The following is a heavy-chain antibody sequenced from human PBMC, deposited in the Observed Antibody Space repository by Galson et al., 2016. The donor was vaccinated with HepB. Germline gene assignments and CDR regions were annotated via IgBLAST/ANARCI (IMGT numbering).Heavy chain of an antibody. J-gene: IGHJ4*02. Sequence: SLRLSCAASGFTFSGSAMHWVRQASGKGLEWVGRIRSKANSYATAYAASVKGRFTICRDDSKNTAYLQMNSLKTEDTAVYYCTRPKTTAIGGRSDYWGQGTLVTVSS. CDR1: GFTFSGSA. V-gene: IGHV3-73*01. CDR3: TRPKTTAIGGRSDY. D-gene: IGHD2-21*02. CDR2: IRSKANSYAT.